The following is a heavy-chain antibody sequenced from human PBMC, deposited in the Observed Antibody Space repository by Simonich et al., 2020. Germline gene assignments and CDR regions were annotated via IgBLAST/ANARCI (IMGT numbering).Heavy chain of an antibody. CDR1: GGSFSGYY. CDR3: ARLSSRSDAFDI. V-gene: IGHV4-34*01. J-gene: IGHJ3*02. CDR2: INHIGIN. Sequence: QVQLKQLGAGLLKTSETLSLTCAVYGGSFSGYYWSWIRQPPGKGLEGIGEINHIGINNYNPSLKSRVTIAVDTSKNQFSLKLSSVTAADTAVYYCARLSSRSDAFDIWGQGTMVTVSS.